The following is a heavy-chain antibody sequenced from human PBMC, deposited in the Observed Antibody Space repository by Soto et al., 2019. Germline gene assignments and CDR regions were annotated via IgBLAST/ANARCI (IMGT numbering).Heavy chain of an antibody. J-gene: IGHJ6*02. V-gene: IGHV3-21*01. Sequence: EVQLVESGGGLVKPGGSLRLSCAASGFTFSSYSMNWVRQAPGKGLEWVSSISSSSSYIYYADSVKGRFTISRDNAKNSLYLQMNSLRAEDTAVYYCARENGMVYATRGSPTSYYYYYGMDVWGQGTTVTVSS. CDR2: ISSSSSYI. CDR3: ARENGMVYATRGSPTSYYYYYGMDV. CDR1: GFTFSSYS. D-gene: IGHD2-8*01.